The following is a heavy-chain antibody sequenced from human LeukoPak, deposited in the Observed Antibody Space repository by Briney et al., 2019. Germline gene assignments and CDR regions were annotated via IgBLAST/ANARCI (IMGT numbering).Heavy chain of an antibody. D-gene: IGHD6-13*01. CDR2: ISSSGSTI. J-gene: IGHJ6*04. Sequence: PGGSLRLSCAASGFTFSSYEMNWVRQAPGKGLEWVSYISSSGSTIYYADSVKGRFTISRDNSKNTLYLQMNSLRAEDTAVYYCAREEQLVIYYYYYGMDVWGKGTTVTVSS. CDR1: GFTFSSYE. V-gene: IGHV3-48*03. CDR3: AREEQLVIYYYYYGMDV.